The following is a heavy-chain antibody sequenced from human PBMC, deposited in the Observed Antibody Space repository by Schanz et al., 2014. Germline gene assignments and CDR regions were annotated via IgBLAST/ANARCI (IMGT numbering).Heavy chain of an antibody. Sequence: EVRLVESGGGLVQPGGSLRLSCAASGFTFEDYAMYWVRQAPGKGLEWVSGISWNSYSLLYADSVQGRFTISRDNAKNSLYLQMNSLRHDDTAFYYCARAPGANASPYYFDYWGQGSLVTVSS. CDR3: ARAPGANASPYYFDY. V-gene: IGHV3-9*01. CDR1: GFTFEDYA. D-gene: IGHD2-8*01. CDR2: ISWNSYSL. J-gene: IGHJ4*02.